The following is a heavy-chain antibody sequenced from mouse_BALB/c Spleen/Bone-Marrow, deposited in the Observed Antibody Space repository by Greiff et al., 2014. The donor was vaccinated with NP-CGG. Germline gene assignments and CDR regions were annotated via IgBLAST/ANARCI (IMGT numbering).Heavy chain of an antibody. V-gene: IGHV7-3*02. CDR3: TRDMGLLRFDY. J-gene: IGHJ2*01. D-gene: IGHD1-1*01. Sequence: EVNVVESGGGLVQPGGSLRLSCATSGFTFTDYYMSWVRQPPGKALEWLGFIRTKPNGYTTEYSASVKGRFTISRDNSQSILYLQMNTLRVEDSATYYCTRDMGLLRFDYWGQGTTLTVSS. CDR2: IRTKPNGYTT. CDR1: GFTFTDYY.